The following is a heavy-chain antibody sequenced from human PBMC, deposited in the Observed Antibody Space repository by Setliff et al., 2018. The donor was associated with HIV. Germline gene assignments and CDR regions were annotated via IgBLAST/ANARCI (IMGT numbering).Heavy chain of an antibody. CDR2: VYPGGSV. V-gene: IGHV4-4*02. D-gene: IGHD6-25*01. Sequence: PSETLSLTCTVSNGSITSSNWWTWVRQPPGKGLEWIGEVYPGGSVNYSPSLRSRVTMSIDKAKKQFFLRLTTVTAADTAVYYCASEAADWGQGTLVTVSS. CDR1: NGSITSSNW. CDR3: ASEAAD. J-gene: IGHJ4*02.